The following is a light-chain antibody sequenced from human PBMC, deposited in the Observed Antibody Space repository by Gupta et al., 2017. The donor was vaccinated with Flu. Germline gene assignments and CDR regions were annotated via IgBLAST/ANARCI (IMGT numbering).Light chain of an antibody. CDR3: QQHSNWPFT. J-gene: IGKJ3*01. CDR1: QSVSY. CDR2: YVS. Sequence: VLTRSTATLSLSPGERATLSCRASQSVSYLAWYQQKPGQAPRLLIYYVSNRATGIPARFSGSGSGTDFTLTISSLEAEDVALYYCQQHSNWPFTFGPGSKVDIK. V-gene: IGKV3-11*01.